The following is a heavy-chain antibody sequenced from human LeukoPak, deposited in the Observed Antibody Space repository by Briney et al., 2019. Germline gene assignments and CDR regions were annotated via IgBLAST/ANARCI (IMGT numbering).Heavy chain of an antibody. CDR1: GFTFDDYA. CDR3: AKGYCSGGSCYGLDY. Sequence: PGGSLRLSCAASGFTFDDYAMHWVRQAPGKGLEWVSGISWNSSSIGYADSVKGRFTISRDNAKNSLYLQMNSLRAEDTALYYCAKGYCSGGSCYGLDYWGQGTLVTVSS. D-gene: IGHD2-15*01. CDR2: ISWNSSSI. J-gene: IGHJ4*02. V-gene: IGHV3-9*01.